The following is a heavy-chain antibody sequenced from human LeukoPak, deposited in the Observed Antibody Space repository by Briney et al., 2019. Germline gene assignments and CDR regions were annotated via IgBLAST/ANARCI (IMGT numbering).Heavy chain of an antibody. D-gene: IGHD5-24*01. J-gene: IGHJ3*02. Sequence: GGSLRLSCVGSGFTFSSYWVNWVRQSPGKGLEWVANIKPDGSEKYYVDSARGRFTVSRDNAKNSAFMQMNSLRAEDTAIYYCATISAQTFDIWGQGTLVSVSS. V-gene: IGHV3-7*01. CDR2: IKPDGSEK. CDR3: ATISAQTFDI. CDR1: GFTFSSYW.